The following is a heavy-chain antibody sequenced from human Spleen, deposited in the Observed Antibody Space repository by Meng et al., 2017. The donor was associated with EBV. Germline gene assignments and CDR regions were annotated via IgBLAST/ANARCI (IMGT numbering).Heavy chain of an antibody. J-gene: IGHJ4*02. D-gene: IGHD3-22*01. CDR3: AARYHYDNSGYYW. V-gene: IGHV1-8*01. CDR1: GYTFTSYD. Sequence: QVQLVQSAAEWKKPGSSVKVSCRASGYTFTSYDFNWVRQATGQGLEWMGWMNPNSGITGYAQKFQGRVTMTRDTSINTAYMELSSLRSEDTAVYYCAARYHYDNSGYYWWGQGTLVTVSS. CDR2: MNPNSGIT.